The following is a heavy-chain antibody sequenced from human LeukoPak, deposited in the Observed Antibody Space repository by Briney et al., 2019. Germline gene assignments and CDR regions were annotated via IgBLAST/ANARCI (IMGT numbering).Heavy chain of an antibody. V-gene: IGHV4-39*01. CDR1: GGSISSSIHY. Sequence: SETLSLTCTVSGGSISSSIHYWGWIRQPPGKGLEWIGSFYYSGSTYYNPSLKSRVTISVDTSKNQFSLKMSSVTAADTAVYYCARHERGKNAFNLWGQGTMVTVSS. CDR3: ARHERGKNAFNL. CDR2: FYYSGST. J-gene: IGHJ3*01.